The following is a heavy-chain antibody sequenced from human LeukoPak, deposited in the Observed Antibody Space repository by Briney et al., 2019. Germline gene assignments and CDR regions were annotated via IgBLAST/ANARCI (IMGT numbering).Heavy chain of an antibody. V-gene: IGHV3-7*03. J-gene: IGHJ4*02. Sequence: GGSLRLSCAASGFTFSTYWMTWVRQAPGKGLEWVGNVKQDGSENYYADSVKGRFTISRDNAKNSLYLQMNSLRPEDTALYYCAKDIGVYDAFDSWGQGTLVTVSS. CDR3: AKDIGVYDAFDS. CDR2: VKQDGSEN. CDR1: GFTFSTYW. D-gene: IGHD6-13*01.